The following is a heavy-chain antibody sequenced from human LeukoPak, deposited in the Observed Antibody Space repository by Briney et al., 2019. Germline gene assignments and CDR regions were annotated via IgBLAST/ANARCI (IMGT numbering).Heavy chain of an antibody. CDR1: GFTFSTYW. V-gene: IGHV3-7*05. D-gene: IGHD4-17*01. CDR2: IIQDGSQK. J-gene: IGHJ4*02. CDR3: ARDKSYGDSEDY. Sequence: GGSLRLSCTASGFTFSTYWMSWVRQPPGKGLEWVANIIQDGSQKYYVDSVKGRFTISRDNAKNSLYLQMNSLRAEDTAVYYCARDKSYGDSEDYWGQGTLVTVSS.